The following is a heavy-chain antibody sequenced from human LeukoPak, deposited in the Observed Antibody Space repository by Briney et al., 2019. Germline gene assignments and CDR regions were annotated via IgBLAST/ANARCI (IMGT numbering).Heavy chain of an antibody. D-gene: IGHD1-26*01. CDR2: ISGRSSTI. J-gene: IGHJ4*02. V-gene: IGHV3-48*01. Sequence: GGSLRLSCAPSAFTFSDYSMNWVRQAPGKGGEWISYISGRSSTIYYADSVRGRFTISRDNAKNSMYLQMNSLRAEDTAVYYCARDRLTSGSYFFDYWGQGTLVTVSS. CDR3: ARDRLTSGSYFFDY. CDR1: AFTFSDYS.